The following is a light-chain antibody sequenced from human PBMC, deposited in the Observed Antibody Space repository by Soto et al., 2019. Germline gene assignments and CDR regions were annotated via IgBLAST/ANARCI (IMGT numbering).Light chain of an antibody. Sequence: DLQMTQSPSSLSASVGGGVTITCRASQSISSYLNWYQQKPGKAPKLLIYAASSLQSGVPSRFSGSGSGTDFTLTISSLQPEDFATYYCQQSYSTPPFTFGPGTKVDIK. CDR3: QQSYSTPPFT. CDR2: AAS. V-gene: IGKV1-39*01. CDR1: QSISSY. J-gene: IGKJ3*01.